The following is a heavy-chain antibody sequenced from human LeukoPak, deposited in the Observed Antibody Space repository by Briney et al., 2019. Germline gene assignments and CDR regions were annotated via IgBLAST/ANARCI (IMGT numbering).Heavy chain of an antibody. D-gene: IGHD3-9*01. Sequence: EALQIYSKGSGYGFTSYWMGWVRPAPGKGLGWIGSIYSGESDTRYSPSVQGQVSISADKSISTAYLQWSSLKASDTAMYYFSRLNDILTGFHDDAFDIWGQGTMVTVSS. J-gene: IGHJ3*02. CDR3: SRLNDILTGFHDDAFDI. V-gene: IGHV5-51*01. CDR1: GYGFTSYW. CDR2: IYSGESDT.